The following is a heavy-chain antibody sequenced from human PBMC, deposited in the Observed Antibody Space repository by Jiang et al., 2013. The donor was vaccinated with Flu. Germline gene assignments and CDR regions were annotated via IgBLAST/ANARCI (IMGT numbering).Heavy chain of an antibody. J-gene: IGHJ5*02. D-gene: IGHD2-2*01. Sequence: GSGLVKPSETLSLTCTVSGGSISSYYWSWIRQPPGKGLEWIGYIYYSGSTNYNPSLKSRVTISVDTSKNQFSLKLSSVTAADTAVYYCARESPYCSSTSCYQSWFDPWGQGTLVTVSS. CDR3: ARESPYCSSTSCYQSWFDP. V-gene: IGHV4-59*01. CDR1: GGSISSYY. CDR2: IYYSGST.